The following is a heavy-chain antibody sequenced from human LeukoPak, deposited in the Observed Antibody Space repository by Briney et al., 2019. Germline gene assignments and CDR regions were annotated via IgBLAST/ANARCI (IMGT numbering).Heavy chain of an antibody. J-gene: IGHJ4*02. Sequence: SVKVSCKASVGTFSSYAISWVRQAPGQGLEWMGGIIPIFCTANYAQKFQGRVTITADESTSTAYMELRSLRSEDTAVYYCARGDLGYCSGGSCYLPLLFDYWGQGTLVTVSS. CDR2: IIPIFCTA. CDR1: VGTFSSYA. D-gene: IGHD2-15*01. V-gene: IGHV1-69*13. CDR3: ARGDLGYCSGGSCYLPLLFDY.